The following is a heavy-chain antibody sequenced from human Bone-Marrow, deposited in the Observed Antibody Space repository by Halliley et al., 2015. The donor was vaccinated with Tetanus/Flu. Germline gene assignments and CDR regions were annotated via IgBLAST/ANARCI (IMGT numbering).Heavy chain of an antibody. V-gene: IGHV5-51*01. Sequence: QLVQSGAEVREPGESLKISCKGSGYTFASFWIGWVRQMPGKGLEWMGIIYPGDSHTRYSPSFQGQVTISADKSISTAYLQWSSLKASDTAMYYCARRPGTMMGAFDIWGQGTIVTVSS. CDR1: GYTFASFW. J-gene: IGHJ3*02. CDR3: ARRPGTMMGAFDI. CDR2: IYPGDSHT. D-gene: IGHD3-22*01.